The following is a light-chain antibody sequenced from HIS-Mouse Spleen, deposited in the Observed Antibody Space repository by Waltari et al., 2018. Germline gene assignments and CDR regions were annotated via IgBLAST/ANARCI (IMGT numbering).Light chain of an antibody. Sequence: QSALTQPRSVSGSPGQSVTISCTGTSSDVGGYNYVSWYQQHPGKAPKLMIYDVSKRPSGVPVRFSGSKSGNTASLTISGLQAEDEADYYCCSYAGSPLYVFGTGTKVTVL. CDR2: DVS. J-gene: IGLJ1*01. CDR3: CSYAGSPLYV. CDR1: SSDVGGYNY. V-gene: IGLV2-11*01.